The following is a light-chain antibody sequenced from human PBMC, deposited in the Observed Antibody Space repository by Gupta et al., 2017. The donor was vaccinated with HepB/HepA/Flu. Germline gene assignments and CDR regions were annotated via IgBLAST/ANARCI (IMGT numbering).Light chain of an antibody. CDR3: MQALQTPRT. CDR2: LGS. J-gene: IGKJ1*01. Sequence: DIVMTQYSLCLPVTPGETASIPCRPNQSLLHSNGYKYLVWYLQKSGQSPQLLIYLGSNRASGVPVRFSGSGSGTGFTLKISRMEAEDVGIYYCMQALQTPRTFGQGTKVEIK. V-gene: IGKV2-28*01. CDR1: QSLLHSNGYKY.